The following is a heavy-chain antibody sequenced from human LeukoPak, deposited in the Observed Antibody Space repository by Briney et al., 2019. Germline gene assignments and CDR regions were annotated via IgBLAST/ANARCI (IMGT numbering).Heavy chain of an antibody. D-gene: IGHD2-8*01. V-gene: IGHV3-30-3*01. CDR3: ARDVCRYYYDY. CDR2: ISFDGSNK. Sequence: GGSLRLSCAASGFTFSSYAMHWVRQAPGKGLEWVGVISFDGSNKYYADSVKGRFTISRDNSKNTLYLQVNSLRAEDTAVYYCARDVCRYYYDYWGQGTLVTVSS. CDR1: GFTFSSYA. J-gene: IGHJ4*02.